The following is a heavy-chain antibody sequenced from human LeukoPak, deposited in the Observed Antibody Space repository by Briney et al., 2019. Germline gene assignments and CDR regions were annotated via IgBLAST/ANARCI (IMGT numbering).Heavy chain of an antibody. CDR1: GGSFSNDY. V-gene: IGHV4-34*01. J-gene: IGHJ4*02. CDR2: INHSGST. D-gene: IGHD6-19*01. Sequence: SETLSLTCAVYGGSFSNDYWSWIRQPPGKGLEWIGEINHSGSTNYNPSLKSRVTISEDTSKNQFSLKLSSVTAADTAVYYCARGQYSSGWYQYLGQGTLVTVSS. CDR3: ARGQYSSGWYQY.